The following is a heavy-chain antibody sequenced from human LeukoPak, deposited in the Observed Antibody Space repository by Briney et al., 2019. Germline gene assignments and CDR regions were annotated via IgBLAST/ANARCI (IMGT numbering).Heavy chain of an antibody. CDR1: ADTFSIYW. CDR2: IFPGDSDT. V-gene: IGHV5-51*01. D-gene: IGHD1/OR15-1a*01. Sequence: GESLKISRKGSADTFSIYWIGWVRQMPGKGLEWMGIIFPGDSDTSYSPSFQGQVTISADKSINTAYLQWSSLKAADTAMYYCSTSESQTKFDYWGQGTLVTVSS. CDR3: STSESQTKFDY. J-gene: IGHJ4*02.